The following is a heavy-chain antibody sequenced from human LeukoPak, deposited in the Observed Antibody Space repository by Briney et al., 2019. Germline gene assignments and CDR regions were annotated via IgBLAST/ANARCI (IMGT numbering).Heavy chain of an antibody. D-gene: IGHD1-7*01. CDR2: FDPEDGET. V-gene: IGHV1-24*01. CDR3: ATLIGTTWYFDY. CDR1: GCTLTELS. J-gene: IGHJ4*02. Sequence: ASVKVSCKVSGCTLTELSMHWVRQAPGKGLEWMGGFDPEDGETIYAQKFQGRVTMTEDTSTDTAYMELSSLRSEDTAVYYCATLIGTTWYFDYWGQGTLVTVSS.